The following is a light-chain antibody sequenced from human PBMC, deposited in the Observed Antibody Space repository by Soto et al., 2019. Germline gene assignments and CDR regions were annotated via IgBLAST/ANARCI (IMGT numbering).Light chain of an antibody. CDR1: QSISSY. CDR3: QQSYSTPLT. J-gene: IGKJ4*01. V-gene: IGKV1-39*01. CDR2: AAS. Sequence: DIQMTQSPSSLSASVGDRVTITCRASQSISSYLNWYQQKPWKAPKLLIYAASSLQSWVPGRFSGSGSGTDFTLTISSRQPEDCATYYCQQSYSTPLTFGGGTKVEIK.